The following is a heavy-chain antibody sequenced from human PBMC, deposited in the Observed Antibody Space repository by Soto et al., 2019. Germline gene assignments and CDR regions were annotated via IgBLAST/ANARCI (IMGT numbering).Heavy chain of an antibody. CDR3: ARNYYDSSGWTYYVDY. CDR2: IYYSGRT. CDR1: GGSIHNYY. V-gene: IGHV4-59*01. D-gene: IGHD3-22*01. Sequence: SETLSLTCTVSGGSIHNYYWSWIRQPSGKGLEWIGYIYYSGRTSYNPSLKSRVTISVDTSKNQFSLKLSSVTAADTAVYYCARNYYDSSGWTYYVDYWGQGTLVTVS. J-gene: IGHJ4*02.